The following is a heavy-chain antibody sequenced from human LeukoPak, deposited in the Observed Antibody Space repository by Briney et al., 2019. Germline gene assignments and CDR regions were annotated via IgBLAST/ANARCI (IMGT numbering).Heavy chain of an antibody. V-gene: IGHV3-66*01. J-gene: IGHJ3*02. Sequence: PGGSLRLSCAASGFTFSSNYMSWVRQAPGKGLEWVSVIYSGGSTYYADSVKGRFTISRDNSKNTLCLQMNSLRAEDTAVYYCARELAVSDAFDIWGQGTMVAVSS. CDR2: IYSGGST. CDR1: GFTFSSNY. CDR3: ARELAVSDAFDI.